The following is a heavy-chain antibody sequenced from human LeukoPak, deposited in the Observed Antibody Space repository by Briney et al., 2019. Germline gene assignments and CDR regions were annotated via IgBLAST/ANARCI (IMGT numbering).Heavy chain of an antibody. V-gene: IGHV3-9*01. CDR2: ISWNSANI. CDR1: GFTFDDFA. D-gene: IGHD5-12*01. J-gene: IGHJ1*01. Sequence: GGSLRLSCAASGFTFDDFAMHWVRQAPGKGLEWVSGISWNSANIGYADSVKGRFTVSRDNAKRSLHLQMNSLRVEDTALYFCVKDTGLWATEYSQHWGQGTLVTVSS. CDR3: VKDTGLWATEYSQH.